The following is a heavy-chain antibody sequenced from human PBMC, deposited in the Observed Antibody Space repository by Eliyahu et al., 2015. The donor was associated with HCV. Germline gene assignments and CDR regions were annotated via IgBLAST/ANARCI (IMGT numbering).Heavy chain of an antibody. Sequence: QVQLQQWGAGLLKPSETLSLTCAVYGGSFSGYYWSWIRQPPGKGLEWIGEINHSGSTNYNPSLKSRVTISVDMSKNQFSLKLSSVTAADTAVYYCARGDSGYDPFSYGMDVWGQGTTVTVSS. D-gene: IGHD5-12*01. CDR1: GGSFSGYY. CDR2: INHSGST. V-gene: IGHV4-34*01. CDR3: ARGDSGYDPFSYGMDV. J-gene: IGHJ6*02.